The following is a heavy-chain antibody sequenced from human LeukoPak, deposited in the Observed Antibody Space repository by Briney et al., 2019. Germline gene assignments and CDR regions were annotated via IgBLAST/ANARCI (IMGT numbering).Heavy chain of an antibody. CDR3: ARDRWYSHNWNYPFQPLYGDAFDI. J-gene: IGHJ3*02. CDR1: GYTFTGYY. D-gene: IGHD1-7*01. CDR2: INPNSGGT. Sequence: ASVKVSCKASGYTFTGYYMHWVRQAPGQGLEWMGWINPNSGGTNYAQKFQGRVTMTRDTSISTAYMELNSLRAEDTAVYYCARDRWYSHNWNYPFQPLYGDAFDIWGQGTMVTVSS. V-gene: IGHV1-2*02.